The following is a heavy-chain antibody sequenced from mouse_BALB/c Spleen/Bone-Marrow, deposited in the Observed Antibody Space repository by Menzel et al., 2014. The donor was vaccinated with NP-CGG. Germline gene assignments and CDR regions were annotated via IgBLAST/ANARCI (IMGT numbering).Heavy chain of an antibody. CDR2: INPDSSTI. Sequence: EVNVVESGGGLVQPGGSLKLSCAASGFDFSRYWMSWVRQAPGKGLEWIGEINPDSSTIKYTPSLKDKFIISRDNSKNTLYLQMSKVRSEDTSLYYCALSRYGNPWFTYLGQGTLVTGSA. J-gene: IGHJ3*01. CDR3: ALSRYGNPWFTY. V-gene: IGHV4-1*02. CDR1: GFDFSRYW. D-gene: IGHD2-1*01.